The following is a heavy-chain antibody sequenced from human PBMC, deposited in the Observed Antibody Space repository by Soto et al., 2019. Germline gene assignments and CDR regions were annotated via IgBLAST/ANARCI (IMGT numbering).Heavy chain of an antibody. D-gene: IGHD6-13*01. Sequence: QVQLVQSGAEVKKTGASVEVSCKASGYTFISYGISWVRQAPGQGLEWVGWISPYNGKTNYAQKFQGRVTLTTETSTSTAYLDRRSLRSDDTAVYYCARGGFSTSWLGLLGTGAHGVEIDYWGQGTLVTVSS. V-gene: IGHV1-18*01. CDR3: ARGGFSTSWLGLLGTGAHGVEIDY. CDR2: ISPYNGKT. CDR1: GYTFISYG. J-gene: IGHJ4*02.